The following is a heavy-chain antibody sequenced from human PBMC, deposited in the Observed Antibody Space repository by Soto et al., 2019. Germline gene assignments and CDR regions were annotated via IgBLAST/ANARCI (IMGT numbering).Heavy chain of an antibody. CDR2: IYYSGST. Sequence: PSETLSLTCTVSGGSISSSSYYWGWIRQPPGKGLEWIGSIYYSGSTYYNPSLKSRVTISVDTSKNQFSLKLSSVTAADTAVYYCARLLDYDILTGTYYYYMDVWGKGTTVTVSS. CDR3: ARLLDYDILTGTYYYYMDV. J-gene: IGHJ6*03. CDR1: GGSISSSSYY. V-gene: IGHV4-39*01. D-gene: IGHD3-9*01.